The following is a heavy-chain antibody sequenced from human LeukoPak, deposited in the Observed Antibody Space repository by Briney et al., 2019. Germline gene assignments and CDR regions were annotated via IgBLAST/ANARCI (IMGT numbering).Heavy chain of an antibody. CDR2: INPNSGGT. CDR1: GYTFTGYY. J-gene: IGHJ4*02. Sequence: ASVKVSCKASGYTFTGYYMHWVRQAPGQGLEWMGWINPNSGGTNYAQKFQGRVTMTRDTSISTAYMELSRLKSDDTAVYYCARGLGYGYPLDYWGQGTLVTVSS. V-gene: IGHV1-2*02. CDR3: ARGLGYGYPLDY. D-gene: IGHD5-18*01.